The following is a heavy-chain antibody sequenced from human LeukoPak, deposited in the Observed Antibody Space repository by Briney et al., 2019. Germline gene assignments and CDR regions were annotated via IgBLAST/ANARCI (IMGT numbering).Heavy chain of an antibody. V-gene: IGHV4-59*08. CDR1: GGSISSYY. Sequence: SETLSLTCTVTGGSISSYYWSWIRQPPGKGLEWIGYIYYSGSTNYNPSLKSRVTISLDTSKNQISLKLSSVTAADTAVYYCARHTTVVPPHYFDYWGQGTLVTVSS. D-gene: IGHD4-23*01. J-gene: IGHJ4*02. CDR3: ARHTTVVPPHYFDY. CDR2: IYYSGST.